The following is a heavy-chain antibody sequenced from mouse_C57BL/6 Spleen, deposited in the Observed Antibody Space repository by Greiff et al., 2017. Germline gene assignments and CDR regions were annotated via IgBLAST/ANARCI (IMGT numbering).Heavy chain of an antibody. Sequence: VQLQQPGAELVKPGASVKMSCKASGYTFTSYWITWVKQRPGQGLEWIGDIYPGSGSTNYNEKFKSKATLTVDTSSSTAYMQLSSLTSEDSAVYYCARIYYYGSEGYYYAMDYWGQGTSVTVSS. CDR1: GYTFTSYW. V-gene: IGHV1-55*01. J-gene: IGHJ4*01. CDR3: ARIYYYGSEGYYYAMDY. D-gene: IGHD1-1*01. CDR2: IYPGSGST.